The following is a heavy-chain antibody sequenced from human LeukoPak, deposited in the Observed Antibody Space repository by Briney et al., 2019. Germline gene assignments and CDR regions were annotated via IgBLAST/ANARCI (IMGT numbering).Heavy chain of an antibody. CDR2: IYYSGST. V-gene: IGHV4-39*01. CDR3: ARPIDSHDWFDP. CDR1: GGSISSSSYY. D-gene: IGHD3-22*01. J-gene: IGHJ5*02. Sequence: KSSETLSLTCTVSGGSISSSSYYWGWIRQPPGKGLEWIGSIYYSGSTYYNPSLKSRVTISVDTSKNQFSLKLSSVTAADTAVYYCARPIDSHDWFDPWGQGTLVTVSS.